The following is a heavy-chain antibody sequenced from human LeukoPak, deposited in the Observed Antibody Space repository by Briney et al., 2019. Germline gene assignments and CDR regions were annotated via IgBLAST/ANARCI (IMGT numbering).Heavy chain of an antibody. D-gene: IGHD7-27*01. CDR3: ARPWGSKNWYFDL. Sequence: GGSLRLSCAASGFTFSSYGMHWVRQAPGKGLEWVTLIRYDGSNKYYADSVKGRFTISRDNSKNTLYLQMNSLRAEDTAVYYRARPWGSKNWYFDLWGRGTLVTVSS. V-gene: IGHV3-30*02. J-gene: IGHJ2*01. CDR2: IRYDGSNK. CDR1: GFTFSSYG.